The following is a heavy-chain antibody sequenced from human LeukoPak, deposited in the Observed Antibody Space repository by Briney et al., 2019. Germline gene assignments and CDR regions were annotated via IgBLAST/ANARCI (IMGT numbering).Heavy chain of an antibody. CDR1: GFTFSSYS. V-gene: IGHV3-66*01. CDR3: ARETMLAVAGFDY. D-gene: IGHD6-19*01. Sequence: PGGSLRLSCAASGFTFSSYSMNWVRQAPGKGLEWVSVIYSGGSTYYADSVKGRFTISRDNSKNTPYLQMNSLRAEDTAVYYCARETMLAVAGFDYWGQGTLVTVSS. CDR2: IYSGGST. J-gene: IGHJ4*02.